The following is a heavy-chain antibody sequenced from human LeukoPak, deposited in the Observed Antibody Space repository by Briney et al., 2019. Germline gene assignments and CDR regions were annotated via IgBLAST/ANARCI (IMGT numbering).Heavy chain of an antibody. Sequence: ASVKVSCKVSGYTLTELSMHWVRQAPGKGREWMGGFDPEDGETIYAQKFQGRVTMTEDTSTDTAYMELSSLRSEDTAVYYCATARTQGQDYYYMDVWGKGTTVTVSS. CDR2: FDPEDGET. CDR3: ATARTQGQDYYYMDV. CDR1: GYTLTELS. J-gene: IGHJ6*03. V-gene: IGHV1-24*01.